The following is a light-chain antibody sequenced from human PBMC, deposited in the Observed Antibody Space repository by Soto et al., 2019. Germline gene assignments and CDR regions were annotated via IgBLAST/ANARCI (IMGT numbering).Light chain of an antibody. Sequence: EIVMTQSPATLSVSPGERATLSCRASQSVSSNLAWSQQKPGQAPRLLIYAASPRATGIPARFSGSGSGTEFPLTISSLQSEVFVVYYCQQYNNWPPEYTFGQGTKLQIK. CDR3: QQYNNWPPEYT. J-gene: IGKJ2*01. CDR2: AAS. CDR1: QSVSSN. V-gene: IGKV3-15*01.